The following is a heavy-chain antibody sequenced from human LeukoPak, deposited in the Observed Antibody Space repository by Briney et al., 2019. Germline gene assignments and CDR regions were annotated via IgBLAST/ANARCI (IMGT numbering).Heavy chain of an antibody. D-gene: IGHD3-22*01. CDR1: GGSITSYY. CDR3: ARHREIGGAYGGGGYDI. Sequence: SETLSLTCTVPGGSITSYYWSWIRRPPGKGLEWIGNIYYSGSTNYNPSLRSRVTISVDTSKNQFSLKLSSVTAADTAVYYCARHREIGGAYGGGGYDIWGPGTMVTVSS. V-gene: IGHV4-59*08. CDR2: IYYSGST. J-gene: IGHJ3*02.